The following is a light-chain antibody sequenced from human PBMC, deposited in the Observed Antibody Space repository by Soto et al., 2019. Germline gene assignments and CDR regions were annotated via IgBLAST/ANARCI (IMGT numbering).Light chain of an antibody. J-gene: IGKJ3*01. Sequence: DIPMTQSPSSLSASVGDRVTITCRASQGISNYLAWYQQKPGQLPKLLIYEASTLQSGVPSRFSGSGFGTDFTLTISSLQPEDVEAYYCQKYNSAPFTFDPGTKVDIK. V-gene: IGKV1-27*01. CDR2: EAS. CDR1: QGISNY. CDR3: QKYNSAPFT.